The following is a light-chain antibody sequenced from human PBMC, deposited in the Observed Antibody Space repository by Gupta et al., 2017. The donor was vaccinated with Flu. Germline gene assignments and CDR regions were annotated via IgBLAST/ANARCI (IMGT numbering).Light chain of an antibody. CDR3: QQYNSYPCT. CDR1: QSISSW. J-gene: IGKJ2*02. CDR2: KAS. Sequence: GDRVTITCRASQSISSWLAWYQQKPGKAPKLLIYKASSLESGVPSRFSGSGSETEFTLTISSLQPDDFATYYCQQYNSYPCTFGQGTKLEIK. V-gene: IGKV1-5*03.